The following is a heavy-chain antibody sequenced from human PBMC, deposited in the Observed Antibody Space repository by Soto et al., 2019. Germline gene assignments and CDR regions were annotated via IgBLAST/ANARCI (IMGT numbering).Heavy chain of an antibody. CDR1: GGSISSYY. Sequence: SETLSLTCTVSGGSISSYYWSWIRQPPGKGLEWIGYIYYSGSTNYNSSLKSRVTISVDTSKNQFSLKLSSVTAADTAVYYCARHFPGPRVEYQLPRPYYYYYGMDVWGQGTTVTVSS. J-gene: IGHJ6*02. CDR3: ARHFPGPRVEYQLPRPYYYYYGMDV. D-gene: IGHD2-2*01. CDR2: IYYSGST. V-gene: IGHV4-59*08.